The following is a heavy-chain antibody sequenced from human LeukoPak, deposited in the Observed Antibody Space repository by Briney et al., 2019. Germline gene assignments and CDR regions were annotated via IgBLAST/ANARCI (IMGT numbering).Heavy chain of an antibody. CDR1: GGSFSGYY. CDR2: INHSGST. J-gene: IGHJ4*02. Sequence: PSETLSLTCAVYGGSFSGYYWSWIRQPPGKGLEWIGEINHSGSTNYNPSLKSRVTIPVDTSKNQFSLKLSSVTAADTAVYYCARGRTFSSILVDYWGQGTLVTVSS. CDR3: ARGRTFSSILVDY. D-gene: IGHD3-16*01. V-gene: IGHV4-34*01.